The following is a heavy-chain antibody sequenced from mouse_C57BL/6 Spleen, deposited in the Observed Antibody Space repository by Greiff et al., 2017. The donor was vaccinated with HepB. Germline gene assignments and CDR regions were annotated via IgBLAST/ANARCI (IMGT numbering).Heavy chain of an antibody. D-gene: IGHD1-1*01. CDR3: TSFITTVDAMDH. V-gene: IGHV5-9-1*02. CDR1: GFTFSSYA. CDR2: ISSGGDYI. Sequence: EVKLVESGEGLVKPGGSLKLSCAASGFTFSSYAMSWVRQTPEKRLEWVAYISSGGDYIYYADTVKGRFTISRDNARNTLYLQMSSLKSEDTAMYYCTSFITTVDAMDHWGQGTSVTVSS. J-gene: IGHJ4*01.